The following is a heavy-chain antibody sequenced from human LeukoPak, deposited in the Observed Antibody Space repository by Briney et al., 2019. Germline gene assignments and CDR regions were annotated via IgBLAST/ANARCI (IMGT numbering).Heavy chain of an antibody. Sequence: SQTLSLTCTVSGGSISSGGYYWSWIRQHPGKGLEWIGYIYYSGSTYYNPSLKSRVTISVDTSKNQFSLKLSSVTAADTAVYYCASEVIVATIWGNWFDPWGQGTPVTVSS. V-gene: IGHV4-31*03. CDR3: ASEVIVATIWGNWFDP. CDR2: IYYSGST. D-gene: IGHD5-12*01. CDR1: GGSISSGGYY. J-gene: IGHJ5*02.